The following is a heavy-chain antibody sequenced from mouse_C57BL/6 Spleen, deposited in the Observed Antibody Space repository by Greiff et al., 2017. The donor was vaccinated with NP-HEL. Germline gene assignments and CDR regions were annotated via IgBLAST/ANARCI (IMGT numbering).Heavy chain of an antibody. Sequence: QVQLKEPGAELVKPGASVKLSCKASGYTFTSYWMHWVKQRPGQGLEWIGMIHPNSGSTNYNEKFKSKATLTVDKSSSTAYMQLSSLTSEDSAVYYCARSGGYDGDWYFDVWGTGTTVTVSS. CDR3: ARSGGYDGDWYFDV. J-gene: IGHJ1*03. CDR2: IHPNSGST. CDR1: GYTFTSYW. D-gene: IGHD2-2*01. V-gene: IGHV1-64*01.